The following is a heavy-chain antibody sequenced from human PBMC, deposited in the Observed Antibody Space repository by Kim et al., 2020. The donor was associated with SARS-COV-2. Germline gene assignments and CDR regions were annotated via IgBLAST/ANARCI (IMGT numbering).Heavy chain of an antibody. D-gene: IGHD2-2*01. CDR3: ASLPCSSTSCSRGDALDI. J-gene: IGHJ3*02. Sequence: ASVKVSCKASGYTFTNYAISWVRQAPGQGLEWMGWISAYSGNTDYGQNLQGRVTMTTDTSTSTAYMELRSLRSDDTAVYYCASLPCSSTSCSRGDALDIWGQGTMVTVSS. CDR2: ISAYSGNT. V-gene: IGHV1-18*01. CDR1: GYTFTNYA.